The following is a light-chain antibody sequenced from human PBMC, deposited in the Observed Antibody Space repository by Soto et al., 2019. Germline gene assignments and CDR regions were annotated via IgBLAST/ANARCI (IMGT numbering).Light chain of an antibody. V-gene: IGKV3-11*01. CDR1: QSVSSY. CDR3: KQRINWFNIT. Sequence: EIVLTQSPATLSLSPGERATLSCRASQSVSSYLAWYQQKPGQAPRLLIYDASNRATGIPARFSGSGSGTAFTLTISSLELYVFAVYYCKQRINWFNITFGQGTRMES. J-gene: IGKJ5*01. CDR2: DAS.